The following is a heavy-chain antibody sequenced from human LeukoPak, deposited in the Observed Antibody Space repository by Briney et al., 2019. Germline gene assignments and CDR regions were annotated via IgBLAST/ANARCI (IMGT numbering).Heavy chain of an antibody. CDR3: AKDHGSSDWYYFDY. CDR2: ISSSSSYI. D-gene: IGHD6-13*01. V-gene: IGHV3-21*03. J-gene: IGHJ4*02. CDR1: GFSFSGAA. Sequence: GGSLRLSCEASGFSFSGAAMHWVRQASGEGLEWVSSISSSSSYIYYADSVKGRFTISRDNSKNTLYLQMNTLRADDTAVYYCAKDHGSSDWYYFDYWGQGTLVTVSS.